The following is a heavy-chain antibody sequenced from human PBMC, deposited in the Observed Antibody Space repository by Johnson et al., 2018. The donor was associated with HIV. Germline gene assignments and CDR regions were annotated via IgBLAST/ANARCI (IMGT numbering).Heavy chain of an antibody. D-gene: IGHD3-22*01. CDR2: IFTVGDV. Sequence: EVQLVESGGGLIQPGGSLRLSCVASGFTVSSNYMSWVRQAPGKGLEWVSVIFTVGDVYYAASLKGRFTVSRDNSKTTLYLQMNSLRAEDTALYYCAKDLDDSSGYYRPELAFDIWGQGTMVTVSS. CDR1: GFTVSSNY. CDR3: AKDLDDSSGYYRPELAFDI. J-gene: IGHJ3*02. V-gene: IGHV3-53*01.